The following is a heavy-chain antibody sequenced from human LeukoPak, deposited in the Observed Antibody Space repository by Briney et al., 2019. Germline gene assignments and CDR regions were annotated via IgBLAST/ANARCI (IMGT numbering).Heavy chain of an antibody. CDR1: GYTFTGYY. J-gene: IGHJ6*03. V-gene: IGHV1-2*02. D-gene: IGHD3-22*01. Sequence: ASVKVSCKASGYTFTGYYMHWVRQAPGQGLEWMGWINPNSGGTNYAQKFQGRVTMTRDTSISTAYMELSSLRSEDTAVYYCARGVRYYYDSSGYPPREDHYYYMDVWGKGTTVTVSS. CDR2: INPNSGGT. CDR3: ARGVRYYYDSSGYPPREDHYYYMDV.